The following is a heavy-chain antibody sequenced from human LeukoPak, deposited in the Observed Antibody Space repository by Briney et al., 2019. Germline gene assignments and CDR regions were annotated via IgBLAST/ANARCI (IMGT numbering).Heavy chain of an antibody. Sequence: PGGSLRLSCAASGFTFSSYEMNWVRQAPGKGLEWVSYISSSDSTIYYADSVKGRFTISRDNAKNSLYLQMNSLRAGDTAVYYCARDGGSYFNLDYWGQGTLVTVSS. CDR2: ISSSDSTI. J-gene: IGHJ4*02. V-gene: IGHV3-48*03. CDR3: ARDGGSYFNLDY. CDR1: GFTFSSYE. D-gene: IGHD1-26*01.